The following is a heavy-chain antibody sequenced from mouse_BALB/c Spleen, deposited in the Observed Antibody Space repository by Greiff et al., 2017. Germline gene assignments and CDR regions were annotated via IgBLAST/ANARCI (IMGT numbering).Heavy chain of an antibody. J-gene: IGHJ3*01. CDR3: TTMITTWFAY. V-gene: IGHV1S137*01. Sequence: QVQLQQSGAELVRPGVSVKISCKGSGYTFTDYAMHWVKQSHAKSLEWIGVISTYYGDASYNQKFKGKATMTVDKSSSTAYMELARLTSEDSAIYYCTTMITTWFAYWGQGTLVTVSA. CDR1: GYTFTDYA. CDR2: ISTYYGDA. D-gene: IGHD2-4*01.